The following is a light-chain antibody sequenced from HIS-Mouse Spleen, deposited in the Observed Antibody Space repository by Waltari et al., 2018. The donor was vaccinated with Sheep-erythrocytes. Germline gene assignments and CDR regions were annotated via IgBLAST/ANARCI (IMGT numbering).Light chain of an antibody. CDR1: KLGDKY. Sequence: SYELTQPPSVSVSPGQTASITCSGDKLGDKYACWYQQKPGQSPVLVIYQDSKRPSGMLERFSGSNSGNTATLTISKNKAMDEADYDCQAWDSSTAWVFGGGTKLTVL. V-gene: IGLV3-1*01. J-gene: IGLJ3*02. CDR2: QDS. CDR3: QAWDSSTAWV.